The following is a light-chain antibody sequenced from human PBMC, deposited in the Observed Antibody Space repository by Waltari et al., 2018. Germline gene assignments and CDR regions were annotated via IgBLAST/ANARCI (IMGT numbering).Light chain of an antibody. CDR2: GAS. CDR1: QNVYTN. J-gene: IGKJ1*01. CDR3: QQYMNWPRT. V-gene: IGKV3-15*01. Sequence: EIVMTQYPATLSVSPGERATLSCRASQNVYTNLAWYQQKPGQAPRLLLYGASTRATDIPARFSGSGSGTEFTLTISSLESEDFAIFYCQQYMNWPRTFGQGTKVEIK.